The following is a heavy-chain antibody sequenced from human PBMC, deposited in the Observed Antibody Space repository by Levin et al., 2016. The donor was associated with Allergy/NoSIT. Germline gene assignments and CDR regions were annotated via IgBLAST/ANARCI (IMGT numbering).Heavy chain of an antibody. CDR2: IHDTGNT. Sequence: VRQAPGKGLEWIGGIHDTGNTYNNPSLESRITISVDTSKNQFSLKLRSVTAADTAVYYCAHDRGENHYSGGRFDIWGQGRMVTVSS. J-gene: IGHJ3*02. V-gene: IGHV4-55*02. CDR3: AHDRGENHYSGGRFDI. D-gene: IGHD2-15*01.